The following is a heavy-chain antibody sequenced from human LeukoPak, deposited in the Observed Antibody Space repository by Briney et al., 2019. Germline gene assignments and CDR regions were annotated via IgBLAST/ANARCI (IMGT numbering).Heavy chain of an antibody. Sequence: GGSLRLSCEASGFTFRNYPVHWVRQAPGKGLEWVTVISYDGTTKYYADSVKGRFTISRDNSKNTLYLQMNSLSAEDTAVYYCAKNGDRGAYCSGGTCYPYYYYYMDVWGKGTTVTISS. CDR1: GFTFRNYP. CDR2: ISYDGTTK. D-gene: IGHD2-15*01. CDR3: AKNGDRGAYCSGGTCYPYYYYYMDV. J-gene: IGHJ6*03. V-gene: IGHV3-30*04.